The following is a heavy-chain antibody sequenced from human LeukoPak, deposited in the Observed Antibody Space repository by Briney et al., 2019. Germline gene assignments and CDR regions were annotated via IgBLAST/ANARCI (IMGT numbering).Heavy chain of an antibody. V-gene: IGHV3-30*04. J-gene: IGHJ4*01. Sequence: GRSLRLSCAASGFTFSTYAMHWVRQAPGKGLEWVAVISHDGSNKYYADSVKGRFTISRGNAKNSLYLQVNSLRAEDTAVYYCARRTYYYDTSGYNPAHLDYWGHGTLVTVSS. D-gene: IGHD3-22*01. CDR1: GFTFSTYA. CDR3: ARRTYYYDTSGYNPAHLDY. CDR2: ISHDGSNK.